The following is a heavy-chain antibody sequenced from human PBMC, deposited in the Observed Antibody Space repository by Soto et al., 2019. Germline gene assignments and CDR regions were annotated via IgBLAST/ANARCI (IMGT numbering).Heavy chain of an antibody. CDR1: GFTFSSYA. J-gene: IGHJ6*03. CDR3: AKTPNRGWLYYYMDV. CDR2: ISGSGGST. Sequence: GGSLRLSCAASGFTFSSYAMSWVRQAPGKGLEWVSAISGSGGSTYYADSVKGRFTISRDNSKNTLYLQMNSLRAEDTAVYYCAKTPNRGWLYYYMDVWGKGTTVTVSS. D-gene: IGHD5-12*01. V-gene: IGHV3-23*01.